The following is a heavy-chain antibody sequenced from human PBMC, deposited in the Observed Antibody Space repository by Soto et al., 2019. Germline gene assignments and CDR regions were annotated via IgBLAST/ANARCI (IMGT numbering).Heavy chain of an antibody. D-gene: IGHD4-17*01. CDR3: ARDCQGGYGRGFDY. CDR2: IYYSGST. V-gene: IGHV4-31*03. CDR1: GGSINSGGYY. Sequence: SETLSLTCTVSGGSINSGGYYWSWIRQHPGKGLEWIGYIYYSGSTYYNPSLKSRVTISVDTSKNQFSLKLSSVTAADTAVYYCARDCQGGYGRGFDYWGQGTLVTVSS. J-gene: IGHJ4*02.